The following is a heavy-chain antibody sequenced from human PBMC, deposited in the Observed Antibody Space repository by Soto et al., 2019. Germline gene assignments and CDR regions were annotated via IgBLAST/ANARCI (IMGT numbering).Heavy chain of an antibody. CDR3: AREKFDWSLDY. D-gene: IGHD3-9*01. V-gene: IGHV3-33*01. J-gene: IGHJ4*02. CDR1: GFTFSSYG. Sequence: PGGSLSLSCAVSGFTFSSYGMHWVRQAPGKGLEWVAVIWYDGSNKYYADSVKGRFTISRDNSKNTLYLQMNSLRAEETAVYYCAREKFDWSLDYWGQGTLVTLSS. CDR2: IWYDGSNK.